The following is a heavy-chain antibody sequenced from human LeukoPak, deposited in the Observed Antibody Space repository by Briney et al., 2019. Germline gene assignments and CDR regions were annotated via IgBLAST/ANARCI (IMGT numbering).Heavy chain of an antibody. D-gene: IGHD4-17*01. V-gene: IGHV1-69*13. CDR3: ARDLTTVTKDWYFDL. Sequence: SVKVSCKASGGTFSSYAISWVRQAPGQGLEWMGGIIPIFGTANYAQKFQGRVTITADESTSTAYMELSSLRSEDTAVYYCARDLTTVTKDWYFDLWGRGTLVTVSS. CDR2: IIPIFGTA. J-gene: IGHJ2*01. CDR1: GGTFSSYA.